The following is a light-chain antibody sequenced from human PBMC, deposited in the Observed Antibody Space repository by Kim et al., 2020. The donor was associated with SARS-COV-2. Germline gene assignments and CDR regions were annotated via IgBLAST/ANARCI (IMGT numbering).Light chain of an antibody. Sequence: SHELTQPLSVSVALGQTARITCGGNNIGSKNVHWYQQNPGQAPVLVIYTDSNRPSGIPERFSGSNSANTATLTISRAQAGDEADYYCQVWDSSTAYVFGT. CDR2: TDS. J-gene: IGLJ1*01. V-gene: IGLV3-9*01. CDR3: QVWDSSTAYV. CDR1: NIGSKN.